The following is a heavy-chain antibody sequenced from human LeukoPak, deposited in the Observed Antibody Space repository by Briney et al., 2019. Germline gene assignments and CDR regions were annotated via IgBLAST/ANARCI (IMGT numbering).Heavy chain of an antibody. CDR2: IFDGGST. CDR3: ARGYGNRQWLVGY. CDR1: GSSISTYY. Sequence: SETLSLTCTVSGSSISTYYWSWLRQPPGKGLEWIGFIFDGGSTNYNPSLQSRISVSVDTSKSQFSLNLTSVTAADTAVYYCARGYGNRQWLVGYWGQGTLVTVSS. V-gene: IGHV4-59*01. J-gene: IGHJ4*02. D-gene: IGHD6-19*01.